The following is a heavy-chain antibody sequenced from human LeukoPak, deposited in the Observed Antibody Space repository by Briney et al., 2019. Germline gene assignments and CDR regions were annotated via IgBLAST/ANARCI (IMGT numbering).Heavy chain of an antibody. D-gene: IGHD6-13*01. CDR1: GFIFSSYS. CDR3: AREAAADTRYYYYGMDV. J-gene: IGHJ6*02. CDR2: ISSSSSYI. V-gene: IGHV3-21*01. Sequence: GGSLRLSCAASGFIFSSYSMNWVRQAPGKGLEWVSSISSSSSYIYYADSLKGRFTISRDNAKNSLYLQMNSLRAEDTAVYYCAREAAADTRYYYYGMDVWGQGTTVTVSS.